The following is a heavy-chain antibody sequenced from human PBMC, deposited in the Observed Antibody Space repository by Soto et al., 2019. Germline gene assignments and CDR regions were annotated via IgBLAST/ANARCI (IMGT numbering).Heavy chain of an antibody. CDR2: IRSKANNYAT. Sequence: EVQLVESGGGLVQPGGSLKLSCAASGFTFSGPAVHWVRQASRKGLEWVGRIRSKANNYATAYAASVQGRFTIFRDDLKNTAYLQMNSLKTEDTAVYYCTNPKVSYGMDVWGQGTTVTVSS. CDR1: GFTFSGPA. D-gene: IGHD1-20*01. J-gene: IGHJ6*02. CDR3: TNPKVSYGMDV. V-gene: IGHV3-73*02.